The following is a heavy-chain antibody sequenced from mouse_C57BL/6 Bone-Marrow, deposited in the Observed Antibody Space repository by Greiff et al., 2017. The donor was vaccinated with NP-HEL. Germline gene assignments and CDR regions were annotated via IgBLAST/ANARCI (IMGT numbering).Heavy chain of an antibody. Sequence: QVQLQQPGAELVKPGASVKLSCKASGYTFTSYWMQWVKQRPGQGLEWIGEIDPSDSYTNYNQKFKGKATLTVDTSSSPAYMQLSSLTSEDSAVYYCARGRPFDYWGQGTTLTVSS. J-gene: IGHJ2*01. V-gene: IGHV1-50*01. CDR2: IDPSDSYT. CDR1: GYTFTSYW. D-gene: IGHD3-3*01. CDR3: ARGRPFDY.